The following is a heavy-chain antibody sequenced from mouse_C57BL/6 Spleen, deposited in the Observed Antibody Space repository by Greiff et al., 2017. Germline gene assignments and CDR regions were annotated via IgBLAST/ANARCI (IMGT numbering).Heavy chain of an antibody. D-gene: IGHD2-4*01. J-gene: IGHJ3*01. Sequence: VQLQQSGPGLVQPSQSLSITCTVSGFSFTSYGVHWVRQSPGKGLEWLGVIWSGGSTDYNAAFISRLSISKDNSKSQVFFKMNSLQADDTAIYYCARNLGDYDGAWFAYWGQGTLVTVSA. CDR3: ARNLGDYDGAWFAY. V-gene: IGHV2-2*01. CDR1: GFSFTSYG. CDR2: IWSGGST.